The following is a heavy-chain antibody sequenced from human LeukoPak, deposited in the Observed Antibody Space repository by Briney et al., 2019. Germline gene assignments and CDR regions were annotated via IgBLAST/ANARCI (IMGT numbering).Heavy chain of an antibody. J-gene: IGHJ3*02. V-gene: IGHV4-4*07. CDR3: ARDLFRVSDAFDI. CDR1: GGSISSYY. Sequence: SSETLSLTCTVSGGSISSYYWSWILQPAGKGLEWIGRIYTSGSTNYNPSLKSRVTMSVDTSKNQFSLKLSSVTAADTAVYYCARDLFRVSDAFDIWGQGTMVTVSS. D-gene: IGHD3-10*01. CDR2: IYTSGST.